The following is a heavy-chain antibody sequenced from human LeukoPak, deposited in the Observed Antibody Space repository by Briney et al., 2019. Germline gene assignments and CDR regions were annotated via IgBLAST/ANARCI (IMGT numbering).Heavy chain of an antibody. Sequence: PSETLSLTCTVSGGSISSSSYYWGWIRQPPGKGLEWIGEINHSGSTNYNPSLKSRVTISVDTSKNQFSLKLSSVTAADTAVYYCARGRRRHYDFWSGYFIFFDYWGQGTLVTVSS. D-gene: IGHD3-3*01. V-gene: IGHV4-39*07. CDR2: INHSGST. J-gene: IGHJ4*02. CDR1: GGSISSSSYY. CDR3: ARGRRRHYDFWSGYFIFFDY.